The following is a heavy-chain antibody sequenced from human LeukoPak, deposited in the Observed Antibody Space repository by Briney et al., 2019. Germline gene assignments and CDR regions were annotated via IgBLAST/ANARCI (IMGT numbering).Heavy chain of an antibody. CDR1: GFTFSSYG. J-gene: IGHJ6*03. Sequence: GGSLRLSCAASGFTFSSYGTHWVRQAPGKGLEWVAVISYDGSNKYYADSVKGRFTISRDNSKNTLYLQMNSLRAEDTAVYYCAKGQRGTSYRVYYYYMDVWGKGTTVTVSS. V-gene: IGHV3-30*18. D-gene: IGHD1-1*01. CDR3: AKGQRGTSYRVYYYYMDV. CDR2: ISYDGSNK.